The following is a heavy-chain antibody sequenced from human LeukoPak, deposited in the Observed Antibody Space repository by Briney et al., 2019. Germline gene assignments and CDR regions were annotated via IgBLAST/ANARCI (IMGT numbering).Heavy chain of an antibody. D-gene: IGHD3-10*01. Sequence: GGSLRLSCAAAGFSFTTYSMNWVPQAPGKGREWGAVIWYDVSKKYYVDSVTGRFTISRDNSKTTLYLQMNSLRAEDTAVYYCTTDQYYGSGGIDYWGQGTLVTVSS. V-gene: IGHV3-33*08. CDR2: IWYDVSKK. J-gene: IGHJ4*02. CDR3: TTDQYYGSGGIDY. CDR1: GFSFTTYS.